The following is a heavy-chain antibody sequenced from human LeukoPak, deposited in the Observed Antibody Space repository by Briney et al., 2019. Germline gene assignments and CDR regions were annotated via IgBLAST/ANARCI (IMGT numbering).Heavy chain of an antibody. V-gene: IGHV3-73*01. CDR1: GFTFSGSA. CDR2: IRSKANSYAT. J-gene: IGHJ4*02. D-gene: IGHD5-18*01. CDR3: TRHWDTAMGDGYDY. Sequence: PGGSLRLSCAASGFTFSGSAMHWVRQASGKGLEWVGLIRSKANSYATAYAASVKGRFTISRDDSKNTAYLQMNSLKTEDTAVYYCTRHWDTAMGDGYDYWGQGTLVTVSS.